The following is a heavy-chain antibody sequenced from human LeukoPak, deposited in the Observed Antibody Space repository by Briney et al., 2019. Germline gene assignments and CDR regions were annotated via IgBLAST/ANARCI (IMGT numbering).Heavy chain of an antibody. CDR2: IYSGGST. CDR3: ARDPRLRGLDDAFDI. V-gene: IGHV3-53*01. CDR1: GFTISSNY. Sequence: LPGGSLRLSCAASGFTISSNYMSWVRQAPGKGLERVSVIYSGGSTSYADSVRGRFTISRDNSKNTLYLQMNSLRAEDTAVYYCARDPRLRGLDDAFDIWGQGTMVTVSS. D-gene: IGHD2-8*01. J-gene: IGHJ3*02.